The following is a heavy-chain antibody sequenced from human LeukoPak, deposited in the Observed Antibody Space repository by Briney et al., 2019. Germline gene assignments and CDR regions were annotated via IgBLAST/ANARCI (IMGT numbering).Heavy chain of an antibody. CDR1: GFTFGDHA. Sequence: GGSLRLSCTGSGFTFGDHAMSWVRQAPGKGLEWVGFIRSKASGGTTEYAASVRGRFTISRDDSKSIAYLQMNSLTTADTAVYYCASDYDFWSGSHYYYYYGMDVWGQGTTVTVSS. J-gene: IGHJ6*02. CDR2: IRSKASGGTT. D-gene: IGHD3-3*01. CDR3: ASDYDFWSGSHYYYYYGMDV. V-gene: IGHV3-49*04.